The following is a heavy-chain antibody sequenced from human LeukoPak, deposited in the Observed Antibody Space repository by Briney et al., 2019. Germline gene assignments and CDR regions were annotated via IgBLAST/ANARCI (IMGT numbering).Heavy chain of an antibody. CDR2: IFSSSTYI. CDR3: ARGFYDGFALDY. V-gene: IGHV3-21*03. CDR1: GFAFNTYS. Sequence: GGSLRLSCAASGFAFNTYSMNWVRQAPGKGLEWVSFIFSSSTYIYYTDSVKGRFTISRDNARNSLYLQMDNLRAEDTGVYYCARGFYDGFALDYWGQGTLVTVSS. D-gene: IGHD2/OR15-2a*01. J-gene: IGHJ4*02.